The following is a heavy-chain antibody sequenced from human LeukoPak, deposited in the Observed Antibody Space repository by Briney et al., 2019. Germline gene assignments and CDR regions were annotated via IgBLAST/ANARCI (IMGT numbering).Heavy chain of an antibody. Sequence: WGALRLPCAGSGFTLITYSMHWVGHPPRKGLVWVSRIKSDGSSTSYADSVKGRFTISRDNAKNTLYLQMDSLRVEDTAVYYCAKSDWFDPWGQGTLVTVSS. V-gene: IGHV3-74*01. CDR2: IKSDGSST. CDR3: AKSDWFDP. J-gene: IGHJ5*02. CDR1: GFTLITYS.